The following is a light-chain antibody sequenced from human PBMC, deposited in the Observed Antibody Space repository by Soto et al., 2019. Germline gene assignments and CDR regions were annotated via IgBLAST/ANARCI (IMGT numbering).Light chain of an antibody. J-gene: IGKJ2*01. CDR2: WAS. CDR1: QSVLYRSNNKNY. Sequence: DIVMTQSPDSLAVSLGERATINCKSSQSVLYRSNNKNYLAWYRQKPGQPPKLLIYWASTRESGVPDRFSGSGSGTDFTLTISSLQAEDVAVYYCQQYYTTPYTFGQGTNLEIK. CDR3: QQYYTTPYT. V-gene: IGKV4-1*01.